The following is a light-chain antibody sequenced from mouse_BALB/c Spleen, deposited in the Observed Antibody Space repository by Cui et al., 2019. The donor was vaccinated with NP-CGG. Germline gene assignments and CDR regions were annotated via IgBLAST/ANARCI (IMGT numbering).Light chain of an antibody. Sequence: QAVVTQESALTTTPGETGTLNCRSSTGAVTISNYANCVQEKPDHLFTGLIGGTNNRAPGVPARFSGSLIGDKAALTITGAQTEDDAIYFCALWYSNHWVFGGGTKLTVL. V-gene: IGLV1*01. J-gene: IGLJ1*01. CDR3: ALWYSNHWV. CDR2: GTN. CDR1: TGAVTISNY.